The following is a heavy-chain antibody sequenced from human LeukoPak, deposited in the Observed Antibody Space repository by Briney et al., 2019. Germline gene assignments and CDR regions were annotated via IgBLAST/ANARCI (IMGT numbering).Heavy chain of an antibody. CDR3: ARCGYESSPRDGFDI. D-gene: IGHD3-22*01. CDR2: IIPILGIT. Sequence: SVKVSCKASGYTFTSYDINWVRQAPGQGLEWMGRIIPILGITNYAQKFQGRVTITADTSTSTAYMELSTLRSEDTAVYYCARCGYESSPRDGFDIWGQGTMVTVSS. CDR1: GYTFTSYD. J-gene: IGHJ3*02. V-gene: IGHV1-69*04.